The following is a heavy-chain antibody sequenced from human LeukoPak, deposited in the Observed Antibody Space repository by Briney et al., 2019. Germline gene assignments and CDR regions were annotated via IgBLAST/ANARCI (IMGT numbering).Heavy chain of an antibody. D-gene: IGHD5-24*01. CDR2: IKSKTDGGTT. V-gene: IGHV3-15*01. CDR1: GFAFNNAW. CDR3: TRGAWLRYYFDY. J-gene: IGHJ4*02. Sequence: GGSLRLSCAASGFAFNNAWMTWVRQAPGKGLEWLGRIKSKTDGGTTDYAAPVKGRFTISRDDSKNTLYLQMNSLKTEDTAVYYCTRGAWLRYYFDYWGQGTLVTVSS.